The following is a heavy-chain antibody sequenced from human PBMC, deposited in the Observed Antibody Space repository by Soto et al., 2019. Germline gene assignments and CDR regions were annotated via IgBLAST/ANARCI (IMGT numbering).Heavy chain of an antibody. CDR3: ARDLLYRAVFEI. V-gene: IGHV4-31*03. J-gene: IGHJ3*02. CDR1: GGSLTSNGYY. Sequence: QVHLQESGPGLVKPSQTLSLTCTVSGGSLTSNGYYWSWIRQRPEKGLEWLGYIYYSGTTHFNPSLKSRLSISMDTSNNQFSLNLTSVTAADTAVYFCARDLLYRAVFEIWGQGTLVTGSA. CDR2: IYYSGTT. D-gene: IGHD3-3*01.